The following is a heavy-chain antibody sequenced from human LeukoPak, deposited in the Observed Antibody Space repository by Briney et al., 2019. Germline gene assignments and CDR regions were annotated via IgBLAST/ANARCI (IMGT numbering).Heavy chain of an antibody. CDR3: ARADYSGSYGLLDY. CDR1: GGSISSYY. Sequence: KPSETLSLTCTVSGGSISSYYWSWIRQPPGKGLEWIGYIYYSGSTNYNPSLKSRVTISVDTSKNQFSLKLSSVTAADTAVYYCARADYSGSYGLLDYWGQGTLVTVSS. V-gene: IGHV4-59*01. CDR2: IYYSGST. D-gene: IGHD1-26*01. J-gene: IGHJ4*02.